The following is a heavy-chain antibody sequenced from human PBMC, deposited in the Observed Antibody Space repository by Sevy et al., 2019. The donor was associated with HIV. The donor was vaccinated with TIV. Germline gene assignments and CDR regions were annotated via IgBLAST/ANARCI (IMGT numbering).Heavy chain of an antibody. D-gene: IGHD5-18*01. CDR3: ARWGYTYGKGYFDY. Sequence: SETLSLTCGVSGYSISSGYYWGWIRQPPGKGLEWIGSIYHSGSTYSNPSLKSRVTISVDTSKNQFSLKLSSVTAADTAVYYCARWGYTYGKGYFDYWGQGTLVTVSS. CDR2: IYHSGST. V-gene: IGHV4-38-2*01. CDR1: GYSISSGYY. J-gene: IGHJ4*02.